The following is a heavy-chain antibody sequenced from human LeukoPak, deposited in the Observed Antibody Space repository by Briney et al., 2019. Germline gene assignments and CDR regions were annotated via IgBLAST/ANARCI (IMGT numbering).Heavy chain of an antibody. Sequence: ASVKVSCKASGYTFTIFGISWVRQAPGQGLEWMGWISGYNGHTKYAQNLQGRVTMTTDTSTSTAYMELRSPRSDDTAVYYCVRDRGDNAGWIFFDYWGQGTLVTVSS. CDR3: VRDRGDNAGWIFFDY. J-gene: IGHJ4*02. V-gene: IGHV1-18*04. CDR1: GYTFTIFG. D-gene: IGHD6-19*01. CDR2: ISGYNGHT.